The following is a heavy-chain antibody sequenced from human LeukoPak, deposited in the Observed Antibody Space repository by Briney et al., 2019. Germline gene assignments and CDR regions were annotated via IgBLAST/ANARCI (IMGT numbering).Heavy chain of an antibody. V-gene: IGHV3-30*04. J-gene: IGHJ4*02. CDR3: AREFNRIAVAATGY. CDR2: ISYDGSNK. D-gene: IGHD6-19*01. Sequence: GGSLRLSCAVSGFTFSSYTMHWVRQAPGKGLEWVAVISYDGSNKYYTDSVEGRFTISRDNSKNTLYLQMNSLRAEDTAVYYCAREFNRIAVAATGYWGQGILVTVSS. CDR1: GFTFSSYT.